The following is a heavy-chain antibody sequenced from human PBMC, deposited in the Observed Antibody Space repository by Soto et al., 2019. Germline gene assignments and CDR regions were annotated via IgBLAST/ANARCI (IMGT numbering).Heavy chain of an antibody. J-gene: IGHJ6*02. D-gene: IGHD3-10*01. CDR2: IIPIFGTA. V-gene: IGHV1-69*06. CDR1: GGTFSSYA. CDR3: ARKSIGTMRGPYVGYYYYGMDV. Sequence: SVKVSCKASGGTFSSYAISWVRQAPGQGLEWMGGIIPIFGTANYAQKFQGRVTITADKSTSTAYMELSSLRSEDTAMYYCARKSIGTMRGPYVGYYYYGMDVWGQGTTVTVSS.